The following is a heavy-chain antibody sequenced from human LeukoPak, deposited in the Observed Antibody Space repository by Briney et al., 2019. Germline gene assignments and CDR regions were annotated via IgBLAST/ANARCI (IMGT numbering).Heavy chain of an antibody. V-gene: IGHV3-23*01. J-gene: IGHJ4*02. Sequence: GGSLRLSCAASGFTFSIYAMTWVRQAPGKGLEWVSSVSGSGDSPYYADSVKGRFTISRDNSKNTLYLQMNSLRAEDTAVYYCAKDRIRGDSYWGQGTLVTVSS. CDR3: AKDRIRGDSY. D-gene: IGHD3-16*01. CDR2: VSGSGDSP. CDR1: GFTFSIYA.